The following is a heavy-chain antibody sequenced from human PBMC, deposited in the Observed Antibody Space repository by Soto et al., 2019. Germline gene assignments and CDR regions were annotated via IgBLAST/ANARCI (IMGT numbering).Heavy chain of an antibody. CDR2: IYYSGTTT. CDR1: GGSISSYY. Sequence: SETLSLTCTVSGGSISSYYWSWIRQPPGKGLEWMGYIYYSGTTTNYNPSLKSRVTLSVDTSKNQFYLKLSSVTAADTAVYYCARLGGSYAVPHFDYWGQGTLVTVSA. CDR3: ARLGGSYAVPHFDY. D-gene: IGHD1-26*01. V-gene: IGHV4-59*08. J-gene: IGHJ4*02.